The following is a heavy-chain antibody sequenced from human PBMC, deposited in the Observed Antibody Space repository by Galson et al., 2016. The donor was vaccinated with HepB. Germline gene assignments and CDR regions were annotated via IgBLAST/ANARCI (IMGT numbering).Heavy chain of an antibody. CDR1: GFTFNNYA. Sequence: SLRLSCAASGFTFNNYAMSWVRQAPGKGLECASVVSGSSSTTYYADSVKGRFTISKDNSGNTLYLQMNTLRAEDTAIYYCAKGRVGITTSALDYWGQGTLVTVSS. V-gene: IGHV3-23*01. CDR2: VSGSSSTT. D-gene: IGHD1-26*01. J-gene: IGHJ4*02. CDR3: AKGRVGITTSALDY.